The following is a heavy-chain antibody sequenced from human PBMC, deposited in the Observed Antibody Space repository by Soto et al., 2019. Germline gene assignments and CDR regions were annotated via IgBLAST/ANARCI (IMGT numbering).Heavy chain of an antibody. CDR3: ARAGNYVDAFDI. D-gene: IGHD1-7*01. Sequence: GGSLRLSCAASGFTFSSYSMNWVRQAPGKGLEWVSSISSSSSYIYYADSVKGRFTISRDNAKNSLYLQMNSLRAEDTAVYYCARAGNYVDAFDIWGQGTMVTVS. CDR2: ISSSSSYI. V-gene: IGHV3-21*01. J-gene: IGHJ3*02. CDR1: GFTFSSYS.